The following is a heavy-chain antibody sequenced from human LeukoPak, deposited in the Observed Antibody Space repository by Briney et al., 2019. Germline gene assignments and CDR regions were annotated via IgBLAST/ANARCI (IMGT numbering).Heavy chain of an antibody. CDR3: AKGRGGGWYSHFDY. D-gene: IGHD6-19*01. V-gene: IGHV3-23*01. J-gene: IGHJ4*02. CDR1: GFTFSNYA. Sequence: PGGSLRLSCAASGFTFSNYAMTWVRQAPGKGLEWVSGIIDSGGSTNYADSVKGLFSISRDNYKNTLFLQMNSLRAEDTGVYYCAKGRGGGWYSHFDYWGQGTLVTVSS. CDR2: IIDSGGST.